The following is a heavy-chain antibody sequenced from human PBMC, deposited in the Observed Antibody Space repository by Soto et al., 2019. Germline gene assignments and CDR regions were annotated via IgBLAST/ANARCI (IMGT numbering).Heavy chain of an antibody. V-gene: IGHV3-23*01. J-gene: IGHJ5*02. D-gene: IGHD2-21*02. Sequence: GGSLRLSCAASGFAFSSYTMNWVRQAPGKGLEWVSSISGSGGSTYYADSVKGRFIISRDNPENTVYLQMNTLRVEDTAVYYCAKDLSGGDCPWGQGTLVTVS. CDR3: AKDLSGGDCP. CDR2: ISGSGGST. CDR1: GFAFSSYT.